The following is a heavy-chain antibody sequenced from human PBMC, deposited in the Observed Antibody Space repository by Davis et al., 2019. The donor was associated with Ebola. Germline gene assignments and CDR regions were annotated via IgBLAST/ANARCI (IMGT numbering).Heavy chain of an antibody. Sequence: GGSLRLSCAASGFTFSSYGMHWVRQAPGKGLEWVAVISYDGSNKYYADSVKGRFTISRDNSKNTLYLQMNSLTVEDTGVYYCTRDVLGSTSSEVALDIWGQGTMVTVSS. CDR2: ISYDGSNK. CDR3: TRDVLGSTSSEVALDI. V-gene: IGHV3-30*03. D-gene: IGHD6-6*01. CDR1: GFTFSSYG. J-gene: IGHJ3*02.